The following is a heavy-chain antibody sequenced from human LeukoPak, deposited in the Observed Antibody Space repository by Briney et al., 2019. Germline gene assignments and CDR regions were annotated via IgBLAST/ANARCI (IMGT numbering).Heavy chain of an antibody. J-gene: IGHJ4*02. V-gene: IGHV1-2*02. Sequence: ASVKVSCKASGYTFTDYYMHWVRQAPGQGLQWLGWINPKRGATSYAQRFHGRVTMTGDTSINTAYMDLSGLRSDDTAVYYCARSAGWHTEPDYWAQGTLVTVSS. CDR2: INPKRGAT. CDR1: GYTFTDYY. CDR3: ARSAGWHTEPDY. D-gene: IGHD6-19*01.